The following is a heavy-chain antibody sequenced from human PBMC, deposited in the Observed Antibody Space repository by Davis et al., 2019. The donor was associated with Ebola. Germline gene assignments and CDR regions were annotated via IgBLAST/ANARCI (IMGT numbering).Heavy chain of an antibody. V-gene: IGHV3-13*01. CDR2: FGAAGAT. Sequence: PGGSLRLSCAASGFTFSSYDMHWVRQPTGKGLEWVSVFGAAGATHYSASVKGRFTVSRENAKNSFYLQLNSLRADDTAVYYCARACTIDSCFISGLDVWGQGTTVTVSS. J-gene: IGHJ6*02. CDR3: ARACTIDSCFISGLDV. CDR1: GFTFSSYD. D-gene: IGHD2-2*01.